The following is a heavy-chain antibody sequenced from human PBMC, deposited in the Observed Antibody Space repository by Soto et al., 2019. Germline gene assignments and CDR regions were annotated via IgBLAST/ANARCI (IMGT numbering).Heavy chain of an antibody. CDR1: GFNFSSYA. J-gene: IGHJ4*02. Sequence: QVQLVESGGGVVQPGRSLRLSCAASGFNFSSYAMHWVRQAPGKGLEWVAVISYDGSNKYYADSVKGRFTISRDNSKNTLSLQMNSLRAEDTAVYYCARDSAYDDNWGQGTLVTVSS. V-gene: IGHV3-30-3*01. D-gene: IGHD5-12*01. CDR3: ARDSAYDDN. CDR2: ISYDGSNK.